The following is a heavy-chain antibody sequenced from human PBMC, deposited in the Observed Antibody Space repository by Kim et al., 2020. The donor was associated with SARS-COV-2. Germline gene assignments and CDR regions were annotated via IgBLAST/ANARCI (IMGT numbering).Heavy chain of an antibody. J-gene: IGHJ4*02. Sequence: GGSLRLSCAASGFAFGSYAMSWVRRAPGKGLEWVSIISNSGGTTYYADSVKGRFAISRDNSKNTLYLQMNGLRAEDTAVYYCARGLRTMILLDPFDYWGPGTLVTVSS. CDR2: ISNSGGTT. CDR1: GFAFGSYA. CDR3: ARGLRTMILLDPFDY. D-gene: IGHD3-22*01. V-gene: IGHV3-23*01.